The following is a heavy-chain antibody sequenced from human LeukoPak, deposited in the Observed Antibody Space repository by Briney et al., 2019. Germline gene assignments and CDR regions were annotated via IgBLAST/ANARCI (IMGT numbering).Heavy chain of an antibody. CDR1: RYSFTRYW. CDR3: ARPMLRARGDAFDI. CDR2: IYPGDSDT. J-gene: IGHJ3*02. D-gene: IGHD3-10*02. V-gene: IGHV5-51*01. Sequence: GESLKISCNGYRYSFTRYWVGWVRQMPGKGLEWMGIIYPGDSDTRYSPSFQGQVTMSVDKSISTAYLQWSSLKASDTAMYYCARPMLRARGDAFDIWGQGTMVTVSS.